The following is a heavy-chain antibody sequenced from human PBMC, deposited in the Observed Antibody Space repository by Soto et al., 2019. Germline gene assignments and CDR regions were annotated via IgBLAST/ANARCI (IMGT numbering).Heavy chain of an antibody. V-gene: IGHV1-69*02. CDR2: VNPIVSMS. J-gene: IGHJ4*02. Sequence: QVQLVQSGAEVKRPGSSVKVSCKASGDTFNFYSINWVRQAPGLGLEWMGRVNPIVSMSNYAQKFQGRGTMPADKSTSTAYMELSSQRSEDTTIYYCASSYGSGYRAFDYWGQGALVTVSS. D-gene: IGHD3-10*01. CDR1: GDTFNFYS. CDR3: ASSYGSGYRAFDY.